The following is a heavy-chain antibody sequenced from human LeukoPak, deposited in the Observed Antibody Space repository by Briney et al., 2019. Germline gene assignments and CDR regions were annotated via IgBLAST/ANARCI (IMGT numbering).Heavy chain of an antibody. D-gene: IGHD2-15*01. CDR2: IYTSGRT. CDR3: ARDTLYYYYYMDV. Sequence: KSSETLSHTRSLSGGSISMGSYYWSWPRHPPGRGLEWVVRIYTSGRTHYTPPLKSRVTISVDTSKKQFSLKLSSVTAADTGVYYCARDTLYYYYYMDVWGKGTTVTVSS. V-gene: IGHV4-61*02. J-gene: IGHJ6*03. CDR1: GGSISMGSYY.